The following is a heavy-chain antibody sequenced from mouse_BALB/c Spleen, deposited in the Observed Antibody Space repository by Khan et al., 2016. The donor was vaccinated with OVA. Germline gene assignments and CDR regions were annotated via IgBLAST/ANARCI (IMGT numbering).Heavy chain of an antibody. V-gene: IGHV3-2*02. CDR2: ISYSGRT. Sequence: QLEESGPGLVKPSQSLSLTCTVTGYSITSDYAWNWIRQFPGNKLEWMGYISYSGRTSYNPSLKSRISITRDTSKNQFFLQLTSVTTEDTATYYCARSVTITTVVATDFDYWGQGTTLTVSS. D-gene: IGHD1-1*01. CDR3: ARSVTITTVVATDFDY. J-gene: IGHJ2*01. CDR1: GYSITSDYA.